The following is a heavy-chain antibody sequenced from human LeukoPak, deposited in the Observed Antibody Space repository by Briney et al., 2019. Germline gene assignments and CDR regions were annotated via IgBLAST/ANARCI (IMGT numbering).Heavy chain of an antibody. D-gene: IGHD6-19*01. J-gene: IGHJ4*02. CDR3: ARGTLYRGWSYYLDF. CDR1: GGSFSGYY. CDR2: VYYSGTT. V-gene: IGHV4-34*01. Sequence: SETLPLTCAVYGGSFSGYYWSWIRQPPGKALEWIGSVYYSGTTSYNPSLKSRVTISVDMSKNHFSLRLRSVTAADTAMYYCARGTLYRGWSYYLDFWGQGSQVTVSS.